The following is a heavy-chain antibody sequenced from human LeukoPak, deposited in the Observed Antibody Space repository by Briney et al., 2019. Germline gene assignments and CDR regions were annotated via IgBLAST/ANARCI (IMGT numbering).Heavy chain of an antibody. D-gene: IGHD3-10*01. CDR2: IYYSGST. CDR3: ARSDAWDGSGSYDI. V-gene: IGHV4-30-4*08. CDR1: AGSISSGDYY. Sequence: PSQTLSLTCPVSAGSISSGDYYWSWIRQPPGKGLEWIGYIYYSGSTYYNPSPKSRVPISVDTSRNQSSLKLSSVTAADTAVYYCARSDAWDGSGSYDIWGQGTMVTVSS. J-gene: IGHJ3*02.